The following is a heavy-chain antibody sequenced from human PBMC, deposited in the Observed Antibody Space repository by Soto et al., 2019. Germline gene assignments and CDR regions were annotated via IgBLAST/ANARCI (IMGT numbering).Heavy chain of an antibody. CDR2: ISGSGGST. J-gene: IGHJ6*03. CDR3: AKDGVTDWLLSIPIDDYYYYYMDV. CDR1: GFTFSSYA. D-gene: IGHD3-9*01. V-gene: IGHV3-23*01. Sequence: EVQLLESGGGLVQPGGSLRLSCAASGFTFSSYAMSWVRQAPGKGLEWVSAISGSGGSTYYADSMKGRFTISRDNSKNTLYRQMNSLRADDTAVYYCAKDGVTDWLLSIPIDDYYYYYMDVWGKGTTVTVSS.